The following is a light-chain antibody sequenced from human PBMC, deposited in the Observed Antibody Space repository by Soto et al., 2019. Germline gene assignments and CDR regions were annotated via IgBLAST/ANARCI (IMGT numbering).Light chain of an antibody. CDR2: KES. Sequence: SSELTQPPSVSVSPGQTARITCSGDVLSYQYGYWYQQKPGQAPVLVMYKESERPSGIPERFSGSSSGTTVTLTISGVQAEDEADYYSQSADSSGTYLYVFGTGTKVTVL. CDR1: VLSYQY. J-gene: IGLJ1*01. V-gene: IGLV3-25*03. CDR3: QSADSSGTYLYV.